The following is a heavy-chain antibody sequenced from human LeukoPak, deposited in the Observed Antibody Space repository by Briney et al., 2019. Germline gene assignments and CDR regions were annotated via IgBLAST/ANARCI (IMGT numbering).Heavy chain of an antibody. CDR3: ARDGRAARKYYYYYYMDV. D-gene: IGHD6-6*01. V-gene: IGHV4-4*07. CDR1: GGSISSYY. CDR2: IYTSGST. Sequence: SETLSLTCTVSGGSISSYYWSWIRQPAGKGLEWIGRIYTSGSTNYNPSLKSRVTMSVDTSKNQFSLKLSSVTAADTAVYYCARDGRAARKYYYYYYMDVWGKGTTVTVSS. J-gene: IGHJ6*03.